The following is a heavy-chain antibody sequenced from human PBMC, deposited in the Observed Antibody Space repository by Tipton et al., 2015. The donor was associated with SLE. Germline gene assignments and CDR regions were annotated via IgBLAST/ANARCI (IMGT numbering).Heavy chain of an antibody. D-gene: IGHD6-6*01. Sequence: TLSLTCTVSGGSITSYFWSWIRQPPGKGLEWIGNIFYTGSASYNTSLKSRVTISVDTSKNQFYLKLNSVTAADTAVYYCATHRGAARHSTPIPWGQGTLVTVSS. CDR3: ATHRGAARHSTPIP. CDR2: IFYTGSA. J-gene: IGHJ5*02. CDR1: GGSITSYF. V-gene: IGHV4-59*08.